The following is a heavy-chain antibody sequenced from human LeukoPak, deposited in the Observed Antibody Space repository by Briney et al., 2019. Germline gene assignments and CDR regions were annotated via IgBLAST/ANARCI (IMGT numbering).Heavy chain of an antibody. J-gene: IGHJ4*02. V-gene: IGHV1-2*06. CDR3: ARGLYDTFFDY. D-gene: IGHD2/OR15-2a*01. CDR1: GYTFTVSY. CDR2: INPDSGVT. Sequence: ASVNVSFTASGYTFTVSYMHRLRQAPGQGLEWMGRINPDSGVTTYARIFRGRVTMTRDTSISTAYMELSSLKSDDTAVYYCARGLYDTFFDYWGQGTLITVSS.